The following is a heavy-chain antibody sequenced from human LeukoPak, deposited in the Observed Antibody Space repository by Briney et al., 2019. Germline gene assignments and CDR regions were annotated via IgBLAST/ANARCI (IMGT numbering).Heavy chain of an antibody. CDR1: GYTFTSYG. V-gene: IGHV1-18*01. Sequence: ASVKVSCKASGYTFTSYGISWVRQAPGQGLEWMGWISAYNGNTNYAQKFQGRVTMTRNTSISTAYMELSSLRSEDTAVYYCARESNWFDPWGQGTLVTVSS. CDR3: ARESNWFDP. CDR2: ISAYNGNT. J-gene: IGHJ5*02.